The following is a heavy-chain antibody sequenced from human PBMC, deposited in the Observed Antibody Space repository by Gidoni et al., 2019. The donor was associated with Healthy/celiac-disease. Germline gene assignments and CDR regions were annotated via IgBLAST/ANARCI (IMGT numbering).Heavy chain of an antibody. Sequence: QVPLQQWAAGLSKPSDTLSLTCDVYVASHCGYYLSWIRQPPGKELEWIGEINHSGSTNYNPSLKSRVTISVDTSKNQFSLKLSSVTAADTAVYYCARVSIFGVVITNFDYWGQGALVTVSS. D-gene: IGHD3-3*01. CDR1: VASHCGYY. V-gene: IGHV4-34*01. CDR3: ARVSIFGVVITNFDY. CDR2: INHSGST. J-gene: IGHJ4*02.